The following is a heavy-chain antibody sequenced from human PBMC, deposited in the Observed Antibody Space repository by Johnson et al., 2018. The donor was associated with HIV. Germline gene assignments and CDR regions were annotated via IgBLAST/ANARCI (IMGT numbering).Heavy chain of an antibody. CDR1: GFTVNSNY. CDR3: ARDDIRDGKSFDI. V-gene: IGHV3-66*01. Sequence: VQLVESGGGLVQPGGSLRLSCADSGFTVNSNYMSWVRQAPGKGLEWVSVIYSGGSTYYADSVKGRFTISRDNSKNTLYLQMNSLRAEDTAVYYCARDDIRDGKSFDIWGQGTMVTVSS. CDR2: IYSGGST. J-gene: IGHJ3*02.